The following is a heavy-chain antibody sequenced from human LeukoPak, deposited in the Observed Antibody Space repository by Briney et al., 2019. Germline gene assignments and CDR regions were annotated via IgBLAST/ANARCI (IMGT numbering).Heavy chain of an antibody. V-gene: IGHV4-61*02. Sequence: PSQTLSLTCTVSGGSISSGSYYWSWIRQPAGKGLEWIGRIYTSGSTNYNPSLKSRVTISVDRSKNQFSLKLSSVTAADTAVYYCARVDGNQDQYWGQGTLVTVSS. J-gene: IGHJ4*02. D-gene: IGHD1-26*01. CDR3: ARVDGNQDQY. CDR1: GGSISSGSYY. CDR2: IYTSGST.